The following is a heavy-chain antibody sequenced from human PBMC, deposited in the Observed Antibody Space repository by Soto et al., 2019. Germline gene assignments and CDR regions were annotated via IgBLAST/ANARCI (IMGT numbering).Heavy chain of an antibody. CDR1: GGSISSGGYY. CDR2: IYYSGTT. V-gene: IGHV4-31*03. D-gene: IGHD5-18*01. J-gene: IGHJ4*02. Sequence: QVHLQESGPGLVKPSQTLALTCTVSGGSISSGGYYWYWVRQHPEKGLEWIGFIYYSGTTYYNPSLNSRATMSVDKSKNQFSLKLRSVTAADTAVYYCASRDVDTTLVGNDYWGQGSLVIVSS. CDR3: ASRDVDTTLVGNDY.